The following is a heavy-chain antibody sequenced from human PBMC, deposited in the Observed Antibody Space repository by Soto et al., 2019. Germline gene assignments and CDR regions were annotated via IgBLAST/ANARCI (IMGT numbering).Heavy chain of an antibody. CDR1: GGTISRCDYY. D-gene: IGHD4-17*01. V-gene: IGHV4-30-4*01. CDR2: IYYSGST. J-gene: IGHJ6*01. CDR3: ARAETANGDYLYYYYYGMDV. Sequence: SEALSVPCTVSGGTISRCDYYWCRLRQAPGKGLEWIGYIYYSGSTYYNPSLKSRVTISVDTSKNQFSLKLSSATAADTAVYYCARAETANGDYLYYYYYGMDVSGQGTTVTVS.